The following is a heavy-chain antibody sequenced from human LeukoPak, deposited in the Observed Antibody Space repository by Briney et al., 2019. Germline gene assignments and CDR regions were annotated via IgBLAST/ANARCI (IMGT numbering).Heavy chain of an antibody. CDR2: ISYDGSNK. CDR3: AKDQYGDYDYHYYGMDV. V-gene: IGHV3-30*18. D-gene: IGHD4-17*01. Sequence: GRSLRLSCAASGFTFSSYGMHWVRQAPGKGLEWVAVISYDGSNKYYADSVKGRFTISRDNSKNTLYLQMNGLRAEDTAVYYCAKDQYGDYDYHYYGMDVWGQGTTVTVSS. CDR1: GFTFSSYG. J-gene: IGHJ6*02.